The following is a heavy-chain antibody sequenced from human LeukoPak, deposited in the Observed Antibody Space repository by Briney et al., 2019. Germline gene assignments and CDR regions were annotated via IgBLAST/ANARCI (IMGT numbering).Heavy chain of an antibody. D-gene: IGHD3-22*01. CDR3: AKTVDSSGYYPYFDY. V-gene: IGHV3-7*03. CDR1: GFTFSSYW. Sequence: GGSLRLSCAASGFTFSSYWMSWVRQAPGKGLEWVANIKQDGSEKYYVDSVKGRFTISRDNAKNSLYLQMNSLRAEDTALYYCAKTVDSSGYYPYFDYWGQGTLVTVSS. CDR2: IKQDGSEK. J-gene: IGHJ4*02.